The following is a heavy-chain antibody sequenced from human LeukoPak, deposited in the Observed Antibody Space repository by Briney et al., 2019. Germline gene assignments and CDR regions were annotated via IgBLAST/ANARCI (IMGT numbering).Heavy chain of an antibody. J-gene: IGHJ4*02. CDR1: GGSFSGYY. D-gene: IGHD4-17*01. Sequence: SETLSLTCAVYGGSFSGYYWSWIRQPPGKGLEWIGEINHSGSTNYNPSLKSRVTISVDTSKNQFSLKLSSVTAADTAVYYCATTTAEVYHFDYWGQGTLVTVSS. V-gene: IGHV4-34*01. CDR2: INHSGST. CDR3: ATTTAEVYHFDY.